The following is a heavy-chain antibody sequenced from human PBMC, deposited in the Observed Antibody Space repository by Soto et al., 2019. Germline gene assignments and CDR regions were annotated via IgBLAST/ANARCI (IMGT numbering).Heavy chain of an antibody. V-gene: IGHV4-31*03. Sequence: PSETLSLTCTVSGGSISSGGYYWSWIRQHPGKGLEWIGYIYYSGRTYYNPSLHSRVSIAVDTTENQFSLKLTSVTAADTSVYYWARGSFSSSSSWFDPWGRGTLVTVSS. J-gene: IGHJ5*02. CDR2: IYYSGRT. CDR3: ARGSFSSSSSWFDP. D-gene: IGHD6-6*01. CDR1: GGSISSGGYY.